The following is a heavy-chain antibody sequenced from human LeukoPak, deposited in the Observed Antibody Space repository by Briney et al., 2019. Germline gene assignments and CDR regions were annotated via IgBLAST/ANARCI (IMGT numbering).Heavy chain of an antibody. J-gene: IGHJ4*02. Sequence: SQTLSLTCTVSGGSISSGGYYWSWIRQHPGTGLEWIGYIYYSGSTYYNPSLKSRVTISVDTSKNQFSLKLSSVTAADTAVYYCARVLKPLRYFDYWGQGTLVTVSS. V-gene: IGHV4-31*03. CDR2: IYYSGST. CDR1: GGSISSGGYY. D-gene: IGHD4/OR15-4a*01. CDR3: ARVLKPLRYFDY.